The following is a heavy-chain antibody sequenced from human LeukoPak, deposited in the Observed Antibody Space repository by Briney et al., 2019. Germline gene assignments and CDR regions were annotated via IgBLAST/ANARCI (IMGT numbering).Heavy chain of an antibody. D-gene: IGHD6-13*01. J-gene: IGHJ4*02. CDR3: ATSGYSSSWYFG. V-gene: IGHV3-48*01. Sequence: PGGPLRLSCAASGFTFSNYSMNWVRQAPGKGLEWVSYISRSSTTIYYADSVKGRFTVSRDNAKNSLYLQMNSLRAEDTAVYYCATSGYSSSWYFGWGQGTLVTVSS. CDR2: ISRSSTTI. CDR1: GFTFSNYS.